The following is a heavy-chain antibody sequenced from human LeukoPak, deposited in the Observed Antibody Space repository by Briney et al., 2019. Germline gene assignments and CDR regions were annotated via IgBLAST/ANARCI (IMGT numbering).Heavy chain of an antibody. CDR3: ARGELNYYDSSGYSLDY. D-gene: IGHD3-22*01. Sequence: ASVKVSCKSSGYTFTVYYMHWVRQAPGQGLEWIGWINPNSGGTNYAQKFQGRVTMTRDTSISTAYMELSRLRPDDTAVYYCARGELNYYDSSGYSLDYWGEGTLVTVSS. J-gene: IGHJ4*02. V-gene: IGHV1-2*02. CDR2: INPNSGGT. CDR1: GYTFTVYY.